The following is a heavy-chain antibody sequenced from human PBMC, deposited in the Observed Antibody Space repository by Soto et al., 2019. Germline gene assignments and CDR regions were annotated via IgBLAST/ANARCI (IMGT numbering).Heavy chain of an antibody. D-gene: IGHD1-1*01. Sequence: QVQLVQSGAEVKKPGSSVKVSCKASGGTFGNFTISWVRQAPGQGLEWMGGIIPLFQTANYALKLQGRVKITADESTTTAYMELNSLRSEDTAVYYCARWSHWNPLYYSGMDVWGQGTTVIVSS. CDR2: IIPLFQTA. CDR1: GGTFGNFT. V-gene: IGHV1-69*01. CDR3: ARWSHWNPLYYSGMDV. J-gene: IGHJ6*02.